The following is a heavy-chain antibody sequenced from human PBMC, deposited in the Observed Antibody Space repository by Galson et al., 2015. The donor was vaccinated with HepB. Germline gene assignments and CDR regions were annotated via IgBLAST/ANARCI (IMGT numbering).Heavy chain of an antibody. CDR3: AKAYYYGSESDAFDI. Sequence: SLRLSCAASGFTFSSYGMHWVRQAPGKGLEWVAVISYDGSNKYYADSVKGRFTISRDNSKNTLYLQMNSLRAEDTAVYYCAKAYYYGSESDAFDIWGQGTMVTVSS. D-gene: IGHD3-10*01. CDR2: ISYDGSNK. CDR1: GFTFSSYG. J-gene: IGHJ3*02. V-gene: IGHV3-30*18.